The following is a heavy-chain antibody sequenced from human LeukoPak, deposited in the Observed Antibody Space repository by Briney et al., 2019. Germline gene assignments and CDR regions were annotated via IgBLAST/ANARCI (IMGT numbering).Heavy chain of an antibody. Sequence: ASVRVSCKASGYDFIASYIHWVRQAPGQGLEWRGWINCRTGVTNYAQKFQGRVTVTRDTFTKTVYMELTSLRSDDTAVYYCARPGADSTGTNFHHWGQGTLATVSS. D-gene: IGHD1/OR15-1a*01. V-gene: IGHV1-2*02. CDR2: INCRTGVT. CDR1: GYDFIASY. CDR3: ARPGADSTGTNFHH. J-gene: IGHJ1*01.